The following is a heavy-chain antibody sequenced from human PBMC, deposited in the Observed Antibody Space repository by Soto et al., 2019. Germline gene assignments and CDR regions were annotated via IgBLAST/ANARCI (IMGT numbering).Heavy chain of an antibody. J-gene: IGHJ3*02. CDR2: IKQDGSEK. D-gene: IGHD3-10*01. Sequence: GGSLRLSCAASGFTFSSYWMSWVRQAPGKGLEWVANIKQDGSEKYYVDSVKGRFTISRDNAKNSLYLQMNSLRAEDTAVYYRARLWFGELLPHGAFDIWGQGTMVTVSS. V-gene: IGHV3-7*05. CDR3: ARLWFGELLPHGAFDI. CDR1: GFTFSSYW.